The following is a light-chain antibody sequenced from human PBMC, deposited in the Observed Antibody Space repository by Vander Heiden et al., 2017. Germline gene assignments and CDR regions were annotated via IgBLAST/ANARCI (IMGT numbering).Light chain of an antibody. J-gene: IGKJ2*01. CDR2: GAS. CDR3: QQYNNWPPYT. Sequence: EIVILHSSSTLSVSPGERATLSCRASQSVSSTLAWYQQKPGQAPRLLFYGASTRATGIPARFSGSGSGTEFTLTISSLQSEDFAVYYCQQYNNWPPYTFGQGTKLEIK. V-gene: IGKV3-15*01. CDR1: QSVSST.